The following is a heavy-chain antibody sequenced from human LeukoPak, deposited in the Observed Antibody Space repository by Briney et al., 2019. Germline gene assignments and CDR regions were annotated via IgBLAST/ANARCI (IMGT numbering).Heavy chain of an antibody. Sequence: PGGSLRLSCAASGFTFSSYNMQWVRQPPGKGLEWVSCIHSSTIYKYFADSLKGRFIISRDNTKTSLYLQMNGLRAEDTAVYYCARAANNSDAFDVWGQGTMVTVSS. CDR1: GFTFSSYN. CDR2: IHSSTIYK. V-gene: IGHV3-21*01. J-gene: IGHJ3*01. CDR3: ARAANNSDAFDV. D-gene: IGHD1-20*01.